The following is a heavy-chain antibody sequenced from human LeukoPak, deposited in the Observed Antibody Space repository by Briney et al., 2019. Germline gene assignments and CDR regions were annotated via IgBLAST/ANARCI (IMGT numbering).Heavy chain of an antibody. Sequence: PGGSLRLSCAASGFTFCGHAMHWVRQAPGKGLEWVAVISSDGTNKYNADSAKGRFTISRDNSKNTLYLQMNSLRLDDTAMYYCARDSGSGSSPIGHWGQGTLVTVSS. CDR1: GFTFCGHA. D-gene: IGHD1-26*01. CDR3: ARDSGSGSSPIGH. CDR2: ISSDGTNK. V-gene: IGHV3-30-3*01. J-gene: IGHJ4*02.